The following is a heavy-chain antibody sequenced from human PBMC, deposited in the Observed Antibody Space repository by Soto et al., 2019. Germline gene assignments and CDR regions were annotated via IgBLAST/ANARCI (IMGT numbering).Heavy chain of an antibody. CDR3: VLESLSYCISGFCLWGEGGMDV. J-gene: IGHJ6*02. CDR1: GFTVSGSY. D-gene: IGHD2-2*01. CDR2: IYREGHT. Sequence: GGSLRLSCAASGFTVSGSYMSWVREAPGKGLEWVSGIYREGHTDYADSVKGRFSISRDNSRNTLYLQMNSLRAEDTAVYYCVLESLSYCISGFCLWGEGGMDVWGQGT. V-gene: IGHV3-66*01.